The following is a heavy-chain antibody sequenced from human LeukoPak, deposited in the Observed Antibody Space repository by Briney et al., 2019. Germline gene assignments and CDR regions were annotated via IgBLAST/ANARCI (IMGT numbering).Heavy chain of an antibody. CDR2: ISGSGHDI. V-gene: IGHV3-11*04. J-gene: IGHJ4*02. CDR3: TVEPRHLDS. CDR1: GFTFSDSY. Sequence: GGSLRLSCAASGFTFSDSYMTWVRQAPGKGVEWVAYISGSGHDINYSESAKGRFTISRDNAKNSLYLQMSSLRVEDTDVYYCTVEPRHLDSWGEGTLVSVSS. D-gene: IGHD6-6*01.